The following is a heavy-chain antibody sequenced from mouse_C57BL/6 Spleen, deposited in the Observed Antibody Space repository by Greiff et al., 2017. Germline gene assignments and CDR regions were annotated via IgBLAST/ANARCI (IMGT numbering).Heavy chain of an antibody. CDR3: ARGPHYYGRAMDY. J-gene: IGHJ4*01. CDR1: GYTFTSYW. D-gene: IGHD1-1*01. CDR2: IDPSDSYT. Sequence: VQLQQPGAELVMPGASVKLSCKASGYTFTSYWMHWVKQRPGQGLEWIGEIDPSDSYTNYNQKFKGKSTLTVDKSSSTAYMQLSSLTSEDSAVYYCARGPHYYGRAMDYWGQGTSVTVSS. V-gene: IGHV1-69*01.